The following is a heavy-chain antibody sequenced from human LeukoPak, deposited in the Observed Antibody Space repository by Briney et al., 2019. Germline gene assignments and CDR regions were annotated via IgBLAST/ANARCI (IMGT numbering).Heavy chain of an antibody. D-gene: IGHD3-22*01. CDR3: ASHPSYNSRDWYLDL. Sequence: PSETLSLTCTVSGGSLSGGSYCWSWLRQPAGKGLEWLGHIHSSGNTNYNPSLKSRVTISVDTSKNQFSLKLSSVPAADTAVYYCASHPSYNSRDWYLDLWGRGTLVTVSS. CDR2: IHSSGNT. V-gene: IGHV4-61*10. CDR1: GGSLSGGSYC. J-gene: IGHJ2*01.